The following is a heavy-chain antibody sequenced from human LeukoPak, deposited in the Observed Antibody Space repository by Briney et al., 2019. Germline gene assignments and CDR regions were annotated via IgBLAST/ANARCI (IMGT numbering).Heavy chain of an antibody. CDR3: ARGLRPMTTVRTGSYYFDY. V-gene: IGHV4-31*03. Sequence: PSETLSLTCTVSGGSISSGGSYWSWLRQHPGKGLEWIGYIYNSGSTYYNPSLKSRVTISVDTSKNQFSLKLSSVTAADTAVYYCARGLRPMTTVRTGSYYFDYWGQGTLVTVSS. CDR2: IYNSGST. CDR1: GGSISSGGSY. D-gene: IGHD4-11*01. J-gene: IGHJ4*02.